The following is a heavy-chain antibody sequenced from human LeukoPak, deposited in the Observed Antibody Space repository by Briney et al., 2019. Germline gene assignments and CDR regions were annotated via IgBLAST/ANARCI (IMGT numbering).Heavy chain of an antibody. V-gene: IGHV3-23*01. J-gene: IGHJ4*02. CDR3: ARLRWEQTGYSSDY. D-gene: IGHD4-23*01. CDR2: ISGSGGST. Sequence: GGTLRLSCAASGFTFSNYDMNWVRQAPGKGLEWVSGISGSGGSTYYADSVKGQFTISRDNSNNTLYLQMNSLRAEDTAVLYCARLRWEQTGYSSDYWGQGTLVTVSS. CDR1: GFTFSNYD.